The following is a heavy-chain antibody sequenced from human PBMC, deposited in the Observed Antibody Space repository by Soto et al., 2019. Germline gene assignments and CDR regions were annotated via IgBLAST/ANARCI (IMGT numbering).Heavy chain of an antibody. Sequence: GGSLRLSCAASGFTFSSYGMHWVRQAPGKGLEWVAVISYDGSNKYYADSVKGRFTISRDNSKNTLYLQMNSLRAEDTAVYYCAKDLGSGDYDFWSGYHQRNWFDPWGQGTLVTVSS. V-gene: IGHV3-30*18. CDR3: AKDLGSGDYDFWSGYHQRNWFDP. J-gene: IGHJ5*02. CDR1: GFTFSSYG. CDR2: ISYDGSNK. D-gene: IGHD3-3*01.